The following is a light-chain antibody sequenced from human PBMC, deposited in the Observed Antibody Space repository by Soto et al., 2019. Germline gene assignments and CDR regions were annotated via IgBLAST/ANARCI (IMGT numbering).Light chain of an antibody. V-gene: IGKV3-20*01. CDR1: QSVSSSY. CDR3: QQYGSSPYT. CDR2: GAS. J-gene: IGKJ2*01. Sequence: EIVLTQSPGTLSLSPGERATLSCRASQSVSSSYLAWYQKKPGQAPRLLIYGASSRATGIPDRISGGGSGTDFTLTISRLEPEDFAVYYSQQYGSSPYTFGQGTKLQIK.